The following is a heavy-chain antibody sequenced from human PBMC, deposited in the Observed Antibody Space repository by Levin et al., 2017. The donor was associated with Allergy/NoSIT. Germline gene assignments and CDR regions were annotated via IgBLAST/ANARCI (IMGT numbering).Heavy chain of an antibody. J-gene: IGHJ6*03. CDR1: GGSISSYY. Sequence: GSLRLSCTVSGGSISSYYWSWIRQPPGKGLEWIGYIYYSGSTNYNPSLKSRVTISVDTSKNQFSLKLSSVTAADTAVYYCARVGDGDRYYYYYYMDVWGKGTTVTVSS. CDR2: IYYSGST. D-gene: IGHD4-17*01. CDR3: ARVGDGDRYYYYYYMDV. V-gene: IGHV4-59*01.